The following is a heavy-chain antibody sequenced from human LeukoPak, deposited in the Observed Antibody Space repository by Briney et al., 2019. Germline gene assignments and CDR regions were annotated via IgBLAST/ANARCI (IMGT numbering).Heavy chain of an antibody. J-gene: IGHJ4*02. Sequence: GGSLRLSCAASGFTVSSNYMGWVRQAPGKWLEWVSVIYSGGSTYYADSVKGRFTISRDNSKNTLYLQMNSLRAEDTAKYYCAKDRLGAVAEYPDYWGQGTLVTVSS. CDR2: IYSGGST. V-gene: IGHV3-53*01. D-gene: IGHD6-19*01. CDR1: GFTVSSNY. CDR3: AKDRLGAVAEYPDY.